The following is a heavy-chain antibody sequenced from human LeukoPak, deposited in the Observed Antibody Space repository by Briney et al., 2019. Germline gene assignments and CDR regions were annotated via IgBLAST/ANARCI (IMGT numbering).Heavy chain of an antibody. CDR2: ISGYNGNT. V-gene: IGHV1-18*01. D-gene: IGHD6-13*01. Sequence: ASVKVSCKASGYTFTSYGITWVRQAPGQGLEWMGWISGYNGNTHYAQKLQGSVTMTTDTSTSTAYMELRSLRSDDTAVYYCAKDRSSGSSGDFDYWGQGTPVTVSS. CDR3: AKDRSSGSSGDFDY. CDR1: GYTFTSYG. J-gene: IGHJ4*02.